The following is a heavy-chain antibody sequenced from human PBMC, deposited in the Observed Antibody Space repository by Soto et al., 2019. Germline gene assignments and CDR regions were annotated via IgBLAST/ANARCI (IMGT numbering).Heavy chain of an antibody. CDR2: IYPGDSDT. CDR3: ARLSYSDSSGYYHFDY. Sequence: PGESLKISCKGSGYSFTSYWIGWGRQMPGKGLEWMGIIYPGDSDTRYSPSFQGQVTISADKSISTAYLQWSSLKASDTAMYYCARLSYSDSSGYYHFDYWGQGTLVTVSS. D-gene: IGHD3-22*01. V-gene: IGHV5-51*01. J-gene: IGHJ4*02. CDR1: GYSFTSYW.